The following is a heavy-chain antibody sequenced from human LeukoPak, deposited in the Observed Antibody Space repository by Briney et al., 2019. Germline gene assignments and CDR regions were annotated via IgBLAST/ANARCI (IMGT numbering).Heavy chain of an antibody. CDR1: GFTFSSYG. CDR3: ARARTAIEFVDWFDP. V-gene: IGHV3-30*03. D-gene: IGHD1/OR15-1a*01. CDR2: ISYDGSNK. Sequence: GRSLRLSCAASGFTFSSYGMHWVRQAPGKGLEWVAVISYDGSNKYYADSVKGRFTISRDNSKNTLYLQMNGLRAEDTAVYYCARARTAIEFVDWFDPWGQGTLVTVSS. J-gene: IGHJ5*02.